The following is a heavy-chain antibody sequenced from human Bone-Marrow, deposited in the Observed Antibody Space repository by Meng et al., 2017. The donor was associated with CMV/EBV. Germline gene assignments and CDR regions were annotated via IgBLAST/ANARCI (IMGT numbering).Heavy chain of an antibody. Sequence: GESLKISCAASGFTFSSYAMSWVRQAPGKGLEWVSVIYSGGSSTYYADSVKGRFTISRDNSKNTLYLQMNSLRAEDTAVYYCAKAERAAGWFDPWGQGTLVPVSS. D-gene: IGHD2-15*01. J-gene: IGHJ5*02. CDR1: GFTFSSYA. V-gene: IGHV3-23*03. CDR2: IYSGGSST. CDR3: AKAERAAGWFDP.